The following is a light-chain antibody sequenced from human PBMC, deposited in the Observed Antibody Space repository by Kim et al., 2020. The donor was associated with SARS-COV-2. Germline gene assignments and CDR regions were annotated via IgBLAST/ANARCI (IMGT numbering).Light chain of an antibody. J-gene: IGLJ2*01. Sequence: PGWTVTLACPSSTGAVTSGYYPNWFQQKPGQAPRALIYSIKNRHSWTPARFSGSLLGGKAALTLSGAQPEDEAEYYCLLYYDGAQVFGGGTQLTVL. CDR1: TGAVTSGYY. V-gene: IGLV7-43*01. CDR2: SIK. CDR3: LLYYDGAQV.